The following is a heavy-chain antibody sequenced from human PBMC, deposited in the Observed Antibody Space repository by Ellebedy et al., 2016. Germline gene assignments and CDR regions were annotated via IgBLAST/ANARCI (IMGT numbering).Heavy chain of an antibody. V-gene: IGHV3-21*01. CDR1: GFTFSSYS. J-gene: IGHJ4*02. D-gene: IGHD2-2*01. Sequence: GESLKISXAASGFTFSSYSMNWVRQAPGKGLEWVSSISSSSSYIYYADSVKGRFTISRDNAKNSLYLQMNSLRAEDTAVYYCAREVSYCSSTSCYNWGQGTLVTVSS. CDR3: AREVSYCSSTSCYN. CDR2: ISSSSSYI.